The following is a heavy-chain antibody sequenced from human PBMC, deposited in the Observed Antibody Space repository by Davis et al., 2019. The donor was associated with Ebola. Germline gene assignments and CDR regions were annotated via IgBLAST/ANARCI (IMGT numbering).Heavy chain of an antibody. CDR2: ISYDGSNK. Sequence: GGSLRLSCAASGFTFSSYGMHWVRQAPGKGLEWVAVISYDGSNKYYADSVKGRFTISRDNSKNTLYLQMNSLRAEDTAVYYCAKVHVDTSVEFMDVWGQGTTVTVSS. J-gene: IGHJ6*02. CDR1: GFTFSSYG. V-gene: IGHV3-30*18. D-gene: IGHD5-18*01. CDR3: AKVHVDTSVEFMDV.